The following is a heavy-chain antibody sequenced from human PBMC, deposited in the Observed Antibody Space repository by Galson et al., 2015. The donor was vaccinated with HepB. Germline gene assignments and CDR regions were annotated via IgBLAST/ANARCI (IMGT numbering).Heavy chain of an antibody. V-gene: IGHV1-18*01. Sequence: SVKVSCKASGYTFSSYGINWVRQAPGQGLEWMGWISGYNGNTNYAQKFQGRVTMTTDTSTSTAYMELRSLRSDDTAVYYCAREPYYGSGSPGGAFDIWGQGTMFTVSS. CDR2: ISGYNGNT. CDR1: GYTFSSYG. J-gene: IGHJ3*02. D-gene: IGHD3-10*01. CDR3: AREPYYGSGSPGGAFDI.